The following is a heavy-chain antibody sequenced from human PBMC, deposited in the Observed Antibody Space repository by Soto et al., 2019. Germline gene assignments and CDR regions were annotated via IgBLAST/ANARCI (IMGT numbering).Heavy chain of an antibody. D-gene: IGHD3-3*01. V-gene: IGHV3-30*18. CDR3: AKDKVPYFDYWSRQRWFDP. CDR2: ISNDGSKR. CDR1: GISFSVFG. Sequence: GGSLRLSCVASGISFSVFGMHWVRQFPGKGLDWVAVISNDGSKRYYIDSVEGRFTISRDDSKNTLYLQMDSLRVDDTAVYYCAKDKVPYFDYWSRQRWFDPWGQGTPVTVSS. J-gene: IGHJ5*02.